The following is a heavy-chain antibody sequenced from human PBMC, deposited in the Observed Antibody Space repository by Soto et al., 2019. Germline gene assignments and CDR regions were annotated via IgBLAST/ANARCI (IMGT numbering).Heavy chain of an antibody. CDR1: GASIRTSY. CDR3: ARLPAVSGSLAWFDP. CDR2: IYDSGTT. V-gene: IGHV4-59*08. Sequence: QVQLQESGPGLVRPSETLSLTCTVSGASIRTSYWTWIRQPPGKGLEWIAYIYDSGTTNYNPSLRSRATISADTSKNQLSLKLNSVTAADTAVYYYARLPAVSGSLAWFDPWGQGTLVIVSS. J-gene: IGHJ5*02. D-gene: IGHD3-10*01.